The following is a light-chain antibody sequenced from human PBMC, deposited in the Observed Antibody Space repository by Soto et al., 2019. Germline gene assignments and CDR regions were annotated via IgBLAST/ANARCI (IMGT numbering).Light chain of an antibody. V-gene: IGKV1-5*01. CDR1: QSISRW. J-gene: IGKJ1*01. Sequence: DIQMSKSASTLSASVGDRVTITCRASQSISRWLAWHQQKPGKAPKLLIYDASSLQSGVPSRFSGSGSGTEFTLTISSLQPDDFATYYCQHYNSYSEAFGQGTKVDIK. CDR2: DAS. CDR3: QHYNSYSEA.